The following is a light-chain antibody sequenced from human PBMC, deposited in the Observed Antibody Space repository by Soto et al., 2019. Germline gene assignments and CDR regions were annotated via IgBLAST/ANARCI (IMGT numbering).Light chain of an antibody. Sequence: DIQMTQSPSSLSASMGDRVTITCRASQAISNYLAWYQQKPGKVPKLLISAASTLQSGVPSRFSGSGSGTAFTLTISSLQPEDVATYYCQKYDRAPRTFGHGTKVEI. CDR2: AAS. CDR3: QKYDRAPRT. V-gene: IGKV1-27*01. CDR1: QAISNY. J-gene: IGKJ1*01.